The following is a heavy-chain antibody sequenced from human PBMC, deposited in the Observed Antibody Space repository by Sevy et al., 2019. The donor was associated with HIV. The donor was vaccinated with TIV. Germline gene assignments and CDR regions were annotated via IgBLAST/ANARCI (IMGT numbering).Heavy chain of an antibody. CDR2: IYYSGST. CDR1: GGSISSYY. J-gene: IGHJ4*02. Sequence: SETLSLTCTVSGGSISSYYWSWIRQPPGKGLEWIGYIYYSGSTNYNPSLKSRVTISVDTSKNQFSLKLSSVTAADTAVYYCARDMLGYCSSTSCYAEVYLDYWGQGTLVTVSS. V-gene: IGHV4-59*01. CDR3: ARDMLGYCSSTSCYAEVYLDY. D-gene: IGHD2-2*01.